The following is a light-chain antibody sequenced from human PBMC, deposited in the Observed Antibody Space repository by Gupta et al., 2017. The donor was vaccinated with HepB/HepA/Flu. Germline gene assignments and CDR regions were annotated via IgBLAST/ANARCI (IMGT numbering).Light chain of an antibody. Sequence: EIAMTQSPPTLSVSPGEIATLSCRASQSVSSYLAWYQQKPGQAPRLLIYEASTRAAGVPARFSGSGSGREFTLTISSLQSEDLAVYYCQQYNDGPSGRFGQGTKLEIK. J-gene: IGKJ1*01. CDR1: QSVSSY. CDR3: QQYNDGPSGR. CDR2: EAS. V-gene: IGKV3-15*01.